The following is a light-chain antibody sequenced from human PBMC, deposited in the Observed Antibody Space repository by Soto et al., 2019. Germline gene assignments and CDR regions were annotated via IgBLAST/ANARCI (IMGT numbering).Light chain of an antibody. J-gene: IGKJ1*01. CDR1: QSLNKS. V-gene: IGKV3-15*01. CDR2: GAS. CDR3: HQYNNWSS. Sequence: DIELTQSPSTLSVSPGERVTITCRASQSLNKSLAWYQQKPGKAPRLLIYGASTWASGISSRFSGSGSGTECTLTITSLQSEDFATYFCHQYNNWSSFGQGTKVDI.